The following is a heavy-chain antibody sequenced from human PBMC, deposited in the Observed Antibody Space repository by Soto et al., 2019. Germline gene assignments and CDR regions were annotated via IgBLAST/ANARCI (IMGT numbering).Heavy chain of an antibody. CDR1: GFTFSSYG. Sequence: GGSLRLSCAASGFTFSSYGMHWVRQAPGKGLEWVAVISYDGSNKYYADSVKGRFTISRDNSKNTLYLQMNSLRAEDTAVYYCAKDPALEYYDYVWGSSNDAFDIWGQGTMVTVSS. V-gene: IGHV3-30*18. CDR2: ISYDGSNK. J-gene: IGHJ3*02. CDR3: AKDPALEYYDYVWGSSNDAFDI. D-gene: IGHD3-16*01.